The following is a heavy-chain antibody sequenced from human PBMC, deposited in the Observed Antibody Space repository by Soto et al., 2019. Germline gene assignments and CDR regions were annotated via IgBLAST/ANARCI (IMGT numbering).Heavy chain of an antibody. J-gene: IGHJ4*02. V-gene: IGHV4-59*01. CDR2: VYNAGNT. D-gene: IGHD6-19*01. CDR1: GGSINDYY. CDR3: ARALALWSTGYYYFDY. Sequence: SETLSLTCTVSGGSINDYYWTWVRQTPGKGLEWIGYVYNAGNTNYSPSLKSRVTISLDTSRNQFSLKLNSVTAADTAVYYCARALALWSTGYYYFDYWGLGTLVTVSS.